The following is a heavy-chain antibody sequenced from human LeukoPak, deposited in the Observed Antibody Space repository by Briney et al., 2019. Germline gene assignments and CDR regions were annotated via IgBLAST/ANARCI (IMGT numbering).Heavy chain of an antibody. J-gene: IGHJ4*02. Sequence: PGGSLRLSCAASGFTFSSYEMNWVRQAPGKGLEWVSYISSSSSTIYYADSVKGRFTISRDNAKNSLYLQMNSLRAEDTAVYYCARGDFDWLLRYFDYWGQGTLSPSPQ. V-gene: IGHV3-48*01. CDR2: ISSSSSTI. CDR1: GFTFSSYE. CDR3: ARGDFDWLLRYFDY. D-gene: IGHD3-9*01.